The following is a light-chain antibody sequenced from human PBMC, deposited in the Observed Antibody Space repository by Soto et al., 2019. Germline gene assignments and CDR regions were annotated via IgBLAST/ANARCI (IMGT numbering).Light chain of an antibody. CDR2: DAS. V-gene: IGKV3-15*01. CDR1: RNVGSD. J-gene: IGKJ4*01. Sequence: EIVMTQSPATLSVSPGERVTLSCRATRNVGSDLAWYQQKPGQPPRLLLYDASTRATGVPARFSGSTSGTDFTLTISSLQSEDFAVYYCQQYYDWLTFGGGTKVEIK. CDR3: QQYYDWLT.